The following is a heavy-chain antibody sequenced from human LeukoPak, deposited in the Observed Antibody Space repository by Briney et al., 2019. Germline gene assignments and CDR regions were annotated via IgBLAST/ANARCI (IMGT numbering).Heavy chain of an antibody. J-gene: IGHJ3*02. Sequence: SVKVSCKASGGTFSSYAISWVRQAPGQGLEWMGRIIPILGIANYAQKFQGRVTITADKSTSTAYMELSSLRSDDTAVYYCARGSWNYEGDAFDIWGQGTMVTVSS. CDR3: ARGSWNYEGDAFDI. CDR2: IIPILGIA. V-gene: IGHV1-69*04. D-gene: IGHD1-7*01. CDR1: GGTFSSYA.